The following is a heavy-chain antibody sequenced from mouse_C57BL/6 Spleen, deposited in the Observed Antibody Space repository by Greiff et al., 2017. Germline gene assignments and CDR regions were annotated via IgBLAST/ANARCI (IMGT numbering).Heavy chain of an antibody. Sequence: EVQLQQSGPGLVQPSQSLSLSCSVSGYSITSGYYWYWIRPFPGNILVCMGNISYDGSNTYNPSLKNRISITRDTSKNQLFLKLNSVTTEDTATYDCARKDYSNHPYYAMDFWGQGTSVTVSS. CDR2: ISYDGSN. CDR3: ARKDYSNHPYYAMDF. J-gene: IGHJ4*01. V-gene: IGHV3-6*01. CDR1: GYSITSGYY. D-gene: IGHD2-5*01.